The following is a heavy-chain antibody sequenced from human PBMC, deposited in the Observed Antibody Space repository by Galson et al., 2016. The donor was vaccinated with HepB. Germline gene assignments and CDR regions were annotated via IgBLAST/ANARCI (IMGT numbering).Heavy chain of an antibody. CDR2: ISTDGSSA. V-gene: IGHV3-74*01. D-gene: IGHD2-2*01. CDR3: ARAPPLPATVGGYDY. J-gene: IGHJ4*02. CDR1: GFTFSSYG. Sequence: SLRLSCAASGFTFSSYGMSWVRQAPGKGLEWVSRISTDGSSATYADSVKGRFTISRDNAKNTLYLEMNSLRAEDTAVYYCARAPPLPATVGGYDYWGQGTLVTVSS.